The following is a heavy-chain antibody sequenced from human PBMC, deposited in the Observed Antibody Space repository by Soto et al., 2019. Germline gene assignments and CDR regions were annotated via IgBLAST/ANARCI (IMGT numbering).Heavy chain of an antibody. V-gene: IGHV3-23*01. D-gene: IGHD2-2*01. CDR3: SRSLWQSRHFFDQ. Sequence: EVQLLDSGGHLVQPGGSLRLSCAASGFTISNYAMSWVRQAPGKGLEWVSTISDRTYYTDSVRCRFTISRDTSEHTLYLQMSGLGVEDTAVYYCSRSLWQSRHFFDQWGQASLCTVTS. CDR2: ISDRT. J-gene: IGHJ4*02. CDR1: GFTISNYA.